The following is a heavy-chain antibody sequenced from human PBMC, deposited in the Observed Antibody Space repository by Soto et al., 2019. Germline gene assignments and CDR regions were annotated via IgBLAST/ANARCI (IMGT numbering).Heavy chain of an antibody. CDR3: AKDGVHPQQAYYYYYVDV. V-gene: IGHV3-23*01. CDR2: ISGSGGST. Sequence: GGSLRLSCAASGFTFSSYAMGWVRQAPGKGLEWVSTISGSGGSTYYADSVKGRFTISRDNSKNTLYLQMNSLRAEDTAVYYCAKDGVHPQQAYYYYYVDVWGKGTTVTVSS. CDR1: GFTFSSYA. D-gene: IGHD6-13*01. J-gene: IGHJ6*03.